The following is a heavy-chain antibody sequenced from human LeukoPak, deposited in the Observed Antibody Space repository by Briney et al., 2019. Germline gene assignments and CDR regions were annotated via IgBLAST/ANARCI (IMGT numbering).Heavy chain of an antibody. D-gene: IGHD7-27*01. Sequence: PSENLSLTCSVSGGSIDTYYWSWIRQSPGKGLEWIGYIYYFGNTDYNRSLKSRVTISVDTSKNQFSLNLRSVTAADTAVYYCAKLGSPRAFWGQGILVRVSS. CDR2: IYYFGNT. J-gene: IGHJ4*02. V-gene: IGHV4-59*01. CDR1: GGSIDTYY. CDR3: AKLGSPRAF.